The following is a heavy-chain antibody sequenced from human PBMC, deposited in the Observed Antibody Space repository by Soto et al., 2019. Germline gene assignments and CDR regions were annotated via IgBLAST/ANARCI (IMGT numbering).Heavy chain of an antibody. Sequence: QVQLVQSGAEMKEPGSSVKVSCKTSGGTFSSSAISWLRQAPGQRLEWMGRIIPILGMSSSAHKFQGRLTMIADKSTNTSYMVLSSLTSDDTAIYYCARSYGSGSRPFDYWGQGTLVTVSS. V-gene: IGHV1-69*04. D-gene: IGHD3-10*01. CDR1: GGTFSSSA. CDR3: ARSYGSGSRPFDY. J-gene: IGHJ4*02. CDR2: IIPILGMS.